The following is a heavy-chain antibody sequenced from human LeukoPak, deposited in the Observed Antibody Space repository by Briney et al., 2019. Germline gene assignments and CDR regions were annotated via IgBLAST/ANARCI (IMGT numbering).Heavy chain of an antibody. CDR3: ARVPTPAAAGTRSNWFDP. J-gene: IGHJ5*02. CDR2: MNPNSGNT. D-gene: IGHD6-13*01. Sequence: ASVKVSCKASGYTFTSYDINWVRQATGQGLEWMGWMNPNSGNTGYAQKFRGRVTMTRNTSISTAYMELSSLRSEDTAVYYCARVPTPAAAGTRSNWFDPWGQGTLVTVSS. CDR1: GYTFTSYD. V-gene: IGHV1-8*01.